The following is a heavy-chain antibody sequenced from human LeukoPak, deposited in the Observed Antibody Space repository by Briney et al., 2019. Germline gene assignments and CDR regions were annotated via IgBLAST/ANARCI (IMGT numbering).Heavy chain of an antibody. CDR1: GGSFSGYY. CDR3: ARGSSGYYYVWFDP. D-gene: IGHD3-22*01. Sequence: KPSETLSLTCAVYGGSFSGYYWSWIRQPPGKGLEWIGEINHSGSTNYNPSLKSRVTISVDTSKNQFSLKLSSVTAADTAVYYCARGSSGYYYVWFDPWGQGTLVTVSS. J-gene: IGHJ5*02. CDR2: INHSGST. V-gene: IGHV4-34*01.